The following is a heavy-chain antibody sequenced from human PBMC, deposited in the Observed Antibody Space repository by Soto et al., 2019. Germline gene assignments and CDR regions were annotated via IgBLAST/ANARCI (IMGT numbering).Heavy chain of an antibody. CDR2: IIPIFGTA. D-gene: IGHD5-18*01. V-gene: IGHV1-69*01. CDR1: GGTFSSYA. J-gene: IGHJ6*02. CDR3: ASGRHSYESRPGLGYYCMDV. Sequence: QVQLVQSGAEVKKPGSSVKVSCKASGGTFSSYAIRWMRQAPGQGLEWMGGIIPIFGTANYAQKFQGRVTITADESTSTAYMELSRMRSEDTAVYYCASGRHSYESRPGLGYYCMDVWGPGTTVTVSS.